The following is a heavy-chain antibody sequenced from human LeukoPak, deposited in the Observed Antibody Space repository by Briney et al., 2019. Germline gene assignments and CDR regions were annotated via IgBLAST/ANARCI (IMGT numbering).Heavy chain of an antibody. CDR1: GGSISSYY. V-gene: IGHV4-59*12. CDR2: IYYSGST. Sequence: SETLSLTCTVSGGSISSYYWSWIRQPPGKGLEWIGYIYYSGSTNYNPSLKSRVTISVDTSKNQFSLKLSSVTAADTAVYYCARGRRYSSSPLGYWGQGTLVTVSS. J-gene: IGHJ4*02. D-gene: IGHD6-6*01. CDR3: ARGRRYSSSPLGY.